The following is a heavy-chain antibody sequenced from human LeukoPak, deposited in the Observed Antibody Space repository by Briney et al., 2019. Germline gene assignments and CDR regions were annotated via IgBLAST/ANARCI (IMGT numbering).Heavy chain of an antibody. CDR2: IIPILGIA. V-gene: IGHV1-69*04. CDR1: GGTFSSYA. CDR3: ARGPFSRFGEYYFDY. J-gene: IGHJ4*02. Sequence: SVRVSCKASGGTFSSYAISWVRQAPGQGLEWMGRIIPILGIANYAQKFQGRVTITADKSTSTAYMELSGLRSEDTAVYYCARGPFSRFGEYYFDYWGQGTLVTVSS. D-gene: IGHD3-10*01.